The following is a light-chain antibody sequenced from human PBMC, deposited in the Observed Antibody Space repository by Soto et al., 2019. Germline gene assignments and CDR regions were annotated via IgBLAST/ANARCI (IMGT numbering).Light chain of an antibody. CDR1: QSVNKY. V-gene: IGKV3-11*01. CDR2: DAS. Sequence: EIVLTQSPATLSLSPGEIATLSCRASQSVNKYLAWYQQKPGQAPRLLIYDASNRATGIPTRFSGSGSGTDFTLTIGSLEAEDFAVYYCQQRSNWRVTFGGGTKVESK. CDR3: QQRSNWRVT. J-gene: IGKJ4*01.